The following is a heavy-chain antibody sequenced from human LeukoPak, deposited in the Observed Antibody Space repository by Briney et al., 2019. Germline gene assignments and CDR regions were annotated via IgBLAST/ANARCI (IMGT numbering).Heavy chain of an antibody. V-gene: IGHV4-59*08. CDR2: IYYSGST. Sequence: SETLSLTCTVSGGSISSYYWSWIRQPPGKGQEWIGYIYYSGSTNYNPSLKSRVTISVDTSKNQFSLKLSSVTAADTAVYYCVLLAAGQGNWFDPWGQGTLVTVSS. D-gene: IGHD6-13*01. J-gene: IGHJ5*02. CDR3: VLLAAGQGNWFDP. CDR1: GGSISSYY.